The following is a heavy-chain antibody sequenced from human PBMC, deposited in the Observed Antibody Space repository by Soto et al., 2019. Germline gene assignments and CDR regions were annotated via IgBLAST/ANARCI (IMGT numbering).Heavy chain of an antibody. J-gene: IGHJ5*02. CDR3: ARDQIRGLLWFGASAGLGNNWFDP. V-gene: IGHV3-15*05. CDR1: GFSFTIAW. CDR2: IKSKTDGGTT. D-gene: IGHD3-10*01. Sequence: GSLRLSCAASGFSFTIAWMGWVRQAPGKGLEWVGRIKSKTDGGTTEYPAPVKGRFTISRDNAKNTLYLQMNSLRAEDTAVYYCARDQIRGLLWFGASAGLGNNWFDPWGQGTLVTVSS.